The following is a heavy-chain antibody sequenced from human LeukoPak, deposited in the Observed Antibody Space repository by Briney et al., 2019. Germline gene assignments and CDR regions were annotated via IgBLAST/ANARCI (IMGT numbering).Heavy chain of an antibody. CDR1: GGSISSYY. Sequence: PSETLSLTCTVSGGSISSYYWSWIRQPPGKGLEWIGRIYTSGSTNYNPSLKSRVTMSVDTSKNQFSLKLSSVTAADTAGYYCARDLPTTVTTGWFDPWGQGTLVTVSS. CDR2: IYTSGST. D-gene: IGHD4-11*01. J-gene: IGHJ5*02. V-gene: IGHV4-4*07. CDR3: ARDLPTTVTTGWFDP.